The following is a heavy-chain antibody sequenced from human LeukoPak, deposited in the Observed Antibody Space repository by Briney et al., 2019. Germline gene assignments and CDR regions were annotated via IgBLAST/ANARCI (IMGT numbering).Heavy chain of an antibody. Sequence: GGSLRLSCAASGFTFTNFAMNWVRQAPGKGLEWVSGVSGSGGRTYYAESVKGRFTISTDNSKNTLCLQMNSLRAEDTALYYCAKDLWSSPDSTNDYWGQGTLVTVSS. D-gene: IGHD2-2*01. V-gene: IGHV3-23*01. CDR3: AKDLWSSPDSTNDY. J-gene: IGHJ4*02. CDR2: VSGSGGRT. CDR1: GFTFTNFA.